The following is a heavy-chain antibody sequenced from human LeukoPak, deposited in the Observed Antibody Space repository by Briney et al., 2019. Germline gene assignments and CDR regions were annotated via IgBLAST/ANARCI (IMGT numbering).Heavy chain of an antibody. J-gene: IGHJ4*02. Sequence: PGRSLRLSCAASGFTFSSYAMHWVRQAPGKGLEWVAVISYDGSNKYYADSVKGRFTISRDNSKNTLYLQMNSLRAEDTAVYYCARDKIAAAGPFGYWGQGTLVTVSS. CDR2: ISYDGSNK. CDR1: GFTFSSYA. V-gene: IGHV3-30-3*01. D-gene: IGHD6-13*01. CDR3: ARDKIAAAGPFGY.